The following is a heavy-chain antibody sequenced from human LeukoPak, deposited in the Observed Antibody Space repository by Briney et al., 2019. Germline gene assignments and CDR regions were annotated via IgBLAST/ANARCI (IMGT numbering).Heavy chain of an antibody. D-gene: IGHD3-10*01. CDR2: IYSGGST. V-gene: IGHV3-53*01. Sequence: GGSLRLSCAASRFTVSSNYMSWVRQAPGKGLEWVSVIYSGGSTYYADSVKGRFTISRDNSKNTLYLQMNSLRAEDTAVYYCAMVDAKGAFDIWGQGTMVTVSS. CDR3: AMVDAKGAFDI. J-gene: IGHJ3*02. CDR1: RFTVSSNY.